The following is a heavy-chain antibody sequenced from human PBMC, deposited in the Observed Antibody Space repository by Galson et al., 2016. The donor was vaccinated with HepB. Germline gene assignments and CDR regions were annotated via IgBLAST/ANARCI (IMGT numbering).Heavy chain of an antibody. J-gene: IGHJ4*02. Sequence: SLRLSCAVSGFAFSSYAMSWVRQAPGKGLEWVSAISGRGVNTYYADPVKGRFTISRDNSKNTLYLQMNSLRAEDTAVYYCAKGLGGPTPFDYWGQGTLVTVSS. CDR2: ISGRGVNT. D-gene: IGHD1-26*01. V-gene: IGHV3-23*01. CDR3: AKGLGGPTPFDY. CDR1: GFAFSSYA.